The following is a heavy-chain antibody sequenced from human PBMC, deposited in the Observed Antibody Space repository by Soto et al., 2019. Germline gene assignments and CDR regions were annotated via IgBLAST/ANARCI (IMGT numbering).Heavy chain of an antibody. J-gene: IGHJ4*02. CDR2: IIPMFGTA. V-gene: IGHV1-69*12. CDR1: GGTFSTYA. CDR3: ASGIQLWLRRINNGYSG. D-gene: IGHD5-18*01. Sequence: QVQLVQSGAEVKKPESSVKVSCKAPGGTFSTYAISWVRQAPXQGLEWMGGIIPMFGTANYAQRFQDRVTITADESTNTVYMELSSLRSEDTAVYFCASGIQLWLRRINNGYSGWGQGTLVTVSS.